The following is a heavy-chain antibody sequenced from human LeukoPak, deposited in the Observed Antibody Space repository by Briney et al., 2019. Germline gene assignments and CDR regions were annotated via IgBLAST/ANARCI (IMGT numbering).Heavy chain of an antibody. CDR3: ARGLISQYYYGSGSYAVRDDYYYYMDV. CDR2: IRQDGSEK. J-gene: IGHJ6*03. CDR1: GFSFSTYW. Sequence: GGSLRLSCETSGFSFSTYWMSWVRQPPGKGLEWVANIRQDGSEKYYVDSVKGRFTISRDIAKQSVFLQMNSLRAEDTAVYYCARGLISQYYYGSGSYAVRDDYYYYMDVWGKGTTVTISS. V-gene: IGHV3-7*01. D-gene: IGHD3-10*01.